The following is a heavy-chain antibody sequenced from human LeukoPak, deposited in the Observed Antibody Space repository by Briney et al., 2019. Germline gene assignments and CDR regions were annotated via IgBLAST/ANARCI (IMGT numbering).Heavy chain of an antibody. V-gene: IGHV3-20*04. CDR2: INWSGGST. CDR1: GFTFSSYS. D-gene: IGHD3-16*01. J-gene: IGHJ6*04. CDR3: ARDLASTDV. Sequence: GGSLKLSCEASGFTFSSYSMNWVRQAPGKGLEWVSGINWSGGSTGYADSVQGRFTISRDNAKNSLYLQMNSLRADDTALYYCARDLASTDVWGKGTTVTVSS.